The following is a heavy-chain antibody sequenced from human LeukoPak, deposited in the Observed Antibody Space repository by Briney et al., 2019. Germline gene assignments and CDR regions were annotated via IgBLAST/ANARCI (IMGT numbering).Heavy chain of an antibody. CDR3: AKEEVPNDY. J-gene: IGHJ4*02. V-gene: IGHV3-23*01. D-gene: IGHD2-2*01. CDR1: GFTFSNSA. CDR2: ISISGGTT. Sequence: QPGGSLRLSCEVSGFTFSNSAMSWVRQAPGKGLEWVSGISISGGTTYYAASVKGRFTISRDNSKNTVYLQLNSLGAEDTAVYYCAKEEVPNDYWGQGTLVTVSS.